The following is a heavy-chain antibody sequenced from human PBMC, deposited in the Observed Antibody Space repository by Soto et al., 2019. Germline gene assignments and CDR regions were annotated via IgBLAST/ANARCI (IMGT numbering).Heavy chain of an antibody. V-gene: IGHV3-30*18. J-gene: IGHJ4*02. Sequence: QVQLVESGGGVVQPGRSLRLSCAASGFTFSSYGMHWVRQAPGKGLEWVAVISYDGSNKYYAYSVKGRFTISRYNSKNPLYLQMNSLSAEDTAVYYCAKETYSGPLDYWGPGTLVTVSS. CDR2: ISYDGSNK. CDR1: GFTFSSYG. CDR3: AKETYSGPLDY. D-gene: IGHD2-15*01.